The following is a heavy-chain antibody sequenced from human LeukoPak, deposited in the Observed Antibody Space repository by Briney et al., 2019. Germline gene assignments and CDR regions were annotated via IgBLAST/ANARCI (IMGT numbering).Heavy chain of an antibody. CDR2: ISGSGGST. CDR1: GFTFSSYA. J-gene: IGHJ4*02. D-gene: IGHD2-2*01. CDR3: AKDLHSSYCSSTSCYANIHDY. V-gene: IGHV3-23*01. Sequence: PGGSLRLSCAASGFTFSSYAMNWVRQAPGKGLEWVSAISGSGGSTYYADSVKGRFTIFRDNSKNTLHLQMNSLRAEDTAVYYCAKDLHSSYCSSTSCYANIHDYWGQGTLVTVSS.